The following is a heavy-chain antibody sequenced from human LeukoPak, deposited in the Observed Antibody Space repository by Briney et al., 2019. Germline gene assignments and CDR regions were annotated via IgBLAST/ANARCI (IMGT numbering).Heavy chain of an antibody. V-gene: IGHV1-69*02. J-gene: IGHJ4*02. Sequence: SVKVSCKASGGIFSRYTISWVRQAPGQGLEWMGRIIPILGIANYAQKFQGRVTITADKSTSTAYMELSSLRSEDTAVYYCARLGGGNDYWGQGTLVTVSS. CDR2: IIPILGIA. D-gene: IGHD4-23*01. CDR1: GGIFSRYT. CDR3: ARLGGGNDY.